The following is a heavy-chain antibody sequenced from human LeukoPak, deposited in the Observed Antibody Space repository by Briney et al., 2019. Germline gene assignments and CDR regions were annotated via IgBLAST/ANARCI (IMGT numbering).Heavy chain of an antibody. CDR1: GFTFSNYW. V-gene: IGHV3-7*01. D-gene: IGHD1-7*01. J-gene: IGHJ4*02. CDR3: AREDDWNYEDY. Sequence: GGSLRLSCAASGFTFSNYWMSWVRQAPGKGLEWVANMKQDGSEKYYVNSVKGRFTISRDNAKNSLYLQVNSLRAEDTAIYFCAREDDWNYEDYWGQGTLVTVSS. CDR2: MKQDGSEK.